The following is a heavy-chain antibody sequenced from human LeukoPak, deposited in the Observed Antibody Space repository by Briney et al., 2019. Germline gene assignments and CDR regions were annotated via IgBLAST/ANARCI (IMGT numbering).Heavy chain of an antibody. CDR2: ISGSGGST. D-gene: IGHD5-18*01. CDR3: AKREYSYGLYYFDY. V-gene: IGHV3-23*01. CDR1: GFTFSSYA. J-gene: IGHJ4*02. Sequence: GGSLRLSCAASGFTFSSYAMSWVPQAPGKGLEWVSAISGSGGSTYYADSVKGRFTISRDNSKNTLYLQMNSLRAEDTAVYYCAKREYSYGLYYFDYWGQGTLVTVSS.